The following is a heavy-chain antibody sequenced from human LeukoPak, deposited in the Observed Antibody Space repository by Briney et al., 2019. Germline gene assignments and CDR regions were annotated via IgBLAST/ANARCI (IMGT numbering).Heavy chain of an antibody. V-gene: IGHV3-9*01. CDR3: AKDMRSAVAATFDY. D-gene: IGHD6-19*01. J-gene: IGHJ4*02. Sequence: GRSLRLSCAASGFTFDDYAMHWVRQAPGKGLEWVSGISWNSGSIGYADSVKGRFTISRDNAKNSLYLQMNSLRVEDTALYYCAKDMRSAVAATFDYWGQGTLVTVSS. CDR2: ISWNSGSI. CDR1: GFTFDDYA.